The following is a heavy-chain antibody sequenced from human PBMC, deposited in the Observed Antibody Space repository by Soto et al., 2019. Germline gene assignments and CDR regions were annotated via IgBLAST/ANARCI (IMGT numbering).Heavy chain of an antibody. CDR2: VSNDGIRK. D-gene: IGHD3-22*01. Sequence: QVQLVESGGGVVQPGRSLRLTCAASGFIFSGSGMHWVRQAPGKGLEWVALVSNDGIRKYYGDSVKGRFTISRDNAENTLYRQIASLRAEDTAVYYCARWVGGSMYDNSGKYDSWGQGTLVTVSS. V-gene: IGHV3-30*03. CDR3: ARWVGGSMYDNSGKYDS. CDR1: GFIFSGSG. J-gene: IGHJ5*01.